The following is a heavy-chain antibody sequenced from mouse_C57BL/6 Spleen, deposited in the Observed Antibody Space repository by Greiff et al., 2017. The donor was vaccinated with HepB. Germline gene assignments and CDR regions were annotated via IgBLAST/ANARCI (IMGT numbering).Heavy chain of an antibody. D-gene: IGHD1-1*01. CDR2: IYPRDGST. CDR3: ARGPYYDGSSPYYFDY. Sequence: QVQLQQSDAELVKPGASVKISCKVSGYTFTDHTIHWMKQRPEQGLEWIGYIYPRDGSTKYNEKFKGKATLTADKSSSTAYMQLNSLTSEDSAVYFCARGPYYDGSSPYYFDYWGQGTTLTVSS. J-gene: IGHJ2*01. CDR1: GYTFTDHT. V-gene: IGHV1-78*01.